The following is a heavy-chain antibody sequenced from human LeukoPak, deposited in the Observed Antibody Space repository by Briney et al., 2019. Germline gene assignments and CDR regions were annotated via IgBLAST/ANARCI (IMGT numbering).Heavy chain of an antibody. CDR1: GFTFSSYG. V-gene: IGHV3-30*02. Sequence: GGSLRLSCAASGFTFSSYGMHWVRQAPGKGLEWVAFIRYDGSNKYYADSVKGRFTISRDNSKNTLYLQMNSLRAEDTAVYYCARDQLPDGSGSLTWGQGTLVTVSS. CDR3: ARDQLPDGSGSLT. J-gene: IGHJ5*02. CDR2: IRYDGSNK. D-gene: IGHD6-19*01.